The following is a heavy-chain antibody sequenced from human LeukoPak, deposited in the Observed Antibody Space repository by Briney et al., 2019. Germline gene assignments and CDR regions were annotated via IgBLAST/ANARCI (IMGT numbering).Heavy chain of an antibody. V-gene: IGHV3-21*01. D-gene: IGHD6-19*01. J-gene: IGHJ5*02. CDR2: ISNSSSYI. CDR1: GFTFSSYS. Sequence: GGSLRLSCAASGFTFSSYSMNWVRQAPGKGLKWVSSISNSSSYIYYADSVKGRFTISRDNAKNSLYLQMNSLRAEDTAVYYCASQEYSSGWGHNWFDPWGQGTLVTVSS. CDR3: ASQEYSSGWGHNWFDP.